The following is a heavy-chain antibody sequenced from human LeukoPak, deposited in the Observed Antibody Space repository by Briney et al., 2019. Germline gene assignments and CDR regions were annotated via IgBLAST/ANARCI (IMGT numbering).Heavy chain of an antibody. CDR2: ISGSGGST. CDR1: GFTFSSYA. Sequence: GGSLRLSCAAAGFTFSSYAMSWVRQAPGKGLEWVSAISGSGGSTYCADSVKGRFTISRDNSKNTVYLIMSNLRAGDTAVYYCARESNEATPACDCWGQGTRVTVSS. J-gene: IGHJ4*02. V-gene: IGHV3-23*01. CDR3: ARESNEATPACDC.